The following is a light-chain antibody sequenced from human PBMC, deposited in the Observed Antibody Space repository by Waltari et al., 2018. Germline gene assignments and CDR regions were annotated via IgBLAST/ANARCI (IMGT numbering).Light chain of an antibody. CDR3: QQYYSTPFYS. CDR2: WAS. Sequence: DIVMTQSPDSLAVSLGERATINCKSSQSVLYNSNNKNYLAWYQQKPGQPPKLLIYWASTRESVVPDRFSGSGSGTDFTLTISSLQAEDVAVYYCQQYYSTPFYSFGQGTKLEIK. J-gene: IGKJ2*03. V-gene: IGKV4-1*01. CDR1: QSVLYNSNNKNY.